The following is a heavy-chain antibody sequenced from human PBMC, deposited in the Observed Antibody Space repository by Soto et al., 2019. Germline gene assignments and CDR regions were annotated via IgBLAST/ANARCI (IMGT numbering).Heavy chain of an antibody. J-gene: IGHJ6*03. CDR2: IYPGDSDT. Sequence: PGESLKISCKGSGYRFTSYWIGWVRQMPGKGLEWMGIIYPGDSDTRYSPSFQGQVTISADKSISTAYLQWSSLKASDTAMYYCARLMRYSGYDTSKPHYYYYMDVWGKGTPVTVSS. V-gene: IGHV5-51*01. CDR1: GYRFTSYW. CDR3: ARLMRYSGYDTSKPHYYYYMDV. D-gene: IGHD5-12*01.